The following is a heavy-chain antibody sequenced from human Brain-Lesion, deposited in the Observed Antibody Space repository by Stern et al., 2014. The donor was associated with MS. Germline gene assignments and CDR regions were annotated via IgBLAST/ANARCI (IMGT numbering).Heavy chain of an antibody. D-gene: IGHD6-13*01. Sequence: QVQLQESGPGLVKPSGTLSLTCAVSGGSISSSNWWSWVRQSPGKGLEWIGESDHSGSTIYNPSLKSRVTVSVDKSKNRFSLNPGSVTAADTAVYFCARFPASRPHVFDSWGQGTLVTVSS. CDR2: SDHSGST. V-gene: IGHV4-4*02. J-gene: IGHJ4*02. CDR3: ARFPASRPHVFDS. CDR1: GGSISSSNW.